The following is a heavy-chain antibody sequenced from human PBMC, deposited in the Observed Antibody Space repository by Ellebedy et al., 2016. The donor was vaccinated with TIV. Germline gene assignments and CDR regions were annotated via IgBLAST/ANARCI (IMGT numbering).Heavy chain of an antibody. CDR2: MNPNSGNT. D-gene: IGHD5-24*01. CDR3: ARGVRKMVPYNWFDP. CDR1: GYAFTSYD. Sequence: AASVKVSCKASGYAFTSYDINWVRLASGQGPEWMGWMNPNSGNTGYAQKFQGRVTMTRDTSTNTAYMDLSSLTSDDTAVYYCARGVRKMVPYNWFDPWGQGTLVTVSS. V-gene: IGHV1-8*01. J-gene: IGHJ5*02.